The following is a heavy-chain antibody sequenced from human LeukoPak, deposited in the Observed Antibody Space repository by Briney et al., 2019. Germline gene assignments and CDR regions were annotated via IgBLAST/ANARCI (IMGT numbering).Heavy chain of an antibody. CDR2: IYHSGST. V-gene: IGHV4-30-2*01. J-gene: IGHJ5*02. Sequence: PSETLSLTCAVSGGSISSGGYSWSWIRQPPGKGLEWIGYIYHSGSTYYNPSLKSRVTISVDRSKNQFSLKLSSVTAADTAVYYCARGGGLLMVRGVLAFDPWGQGTLVTVSS. CDR3: ARGGGLLMVRGVLAFDP. D-gene: IGHD3-10*01. CDR1: GGSISSGGYS.